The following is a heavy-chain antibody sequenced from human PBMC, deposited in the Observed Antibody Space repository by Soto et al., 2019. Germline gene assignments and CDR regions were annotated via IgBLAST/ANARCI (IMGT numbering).Heavy chain of an antibody. CDR1: GGSISEKY. CDR2: IFANGHT. Sequence: QLQLQESGPGLVKASETLSLTCIVSGGSISEKYWNWVRQPPGKGLEWIGHIFANGHTDYNPSLKSRVTMSVDASKNQFSRRLTSMTAADTAVYYCVASLAASGLNWLDPWGRGTLVTVSS. V-gene: IGHV4-4*07. D-gene: IGHD6-13*01. CDR3: VASLAASGLNWLDP. J-gene: IGHJ5*02.